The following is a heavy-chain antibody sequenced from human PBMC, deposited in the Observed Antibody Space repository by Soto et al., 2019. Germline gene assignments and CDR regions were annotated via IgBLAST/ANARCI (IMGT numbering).Heavy chain of an antibody. CDR2: IVVGSGNT. D-gene: IGHD3-10*01. Sequence: ASVKVSCKASGFTFTSSAVQWVRQARGQGLEWIGWIVVGSGNTDYAQKFQERVTISRDMSTSTAYMELSSLRSEDTAVYYCAAGREGYFGSGSYSDYWGQGTLVTVS. CDR1: GFTFTSSA. J-gene: IGHJ4*02. CDR3: AAGREGYFGSGSYSDY. V-gene: IGHV1-58*01.